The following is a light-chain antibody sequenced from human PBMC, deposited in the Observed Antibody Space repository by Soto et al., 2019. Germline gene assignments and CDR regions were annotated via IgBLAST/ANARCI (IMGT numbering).Light chain of an antibody. CDR1: QSVSGF. J-gene: IGKJ5*01. CDR2: GAS. Sequence: IVLRQSPATLSLSPGERATLSCMAIQSVSGFLAWYQQRPGQAPRLXIYGASSRETGIPDRVSGSGAGTECTLTISRLEPEDVEVYDCQQHGTSTITFGQGTRLEIK. V-gene: IGKV3-20*01. CDR3: QQHGTSTIT.